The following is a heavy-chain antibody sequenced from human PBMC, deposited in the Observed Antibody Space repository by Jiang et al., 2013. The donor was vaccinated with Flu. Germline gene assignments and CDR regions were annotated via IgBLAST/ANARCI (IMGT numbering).Heavy chain of an antibody. D-gene: IGHD2-2*01. CDR2: IYYSGST. Sequence: VQLVESGPGLVKPSETLSLTCTVSGGSISSYYWSWIRQPPGKGLEWIGYIYYSGSTNYNPSLKSRVTISVDTSKNQFSLKLSSVTAADTAVYYCARVTDIVVVPAAMMGAFDIWGQGDNGHRLF. CDR3: ARVTDIVVVPAAMMGAFDI. J-gene: IGHJ3*02. V-gene: IGHV4-59*01. CDR1: GGSISSYY.